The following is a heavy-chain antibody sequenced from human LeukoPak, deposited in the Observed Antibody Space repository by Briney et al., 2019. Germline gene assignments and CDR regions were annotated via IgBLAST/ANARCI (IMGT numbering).Heavy chain of an antibody. J-gene: IGHJ4*02. CDR1: GYTLTELS. V-gene: IGHV1-24*01. CDR2: FDPEDGET. CDR3: AREGVSATGLDY. Sequence: ASAKVSCKVSGYTLTELSMHWVRQAPGKGLEWMGGFDPEDGETIYAQKFQDRVTMTRDTSTSTLYMELSSLRSEDTAVYYCAREGVSATGLDYWGQGTLVTVSS. D-gene: IGHD6-13*01.